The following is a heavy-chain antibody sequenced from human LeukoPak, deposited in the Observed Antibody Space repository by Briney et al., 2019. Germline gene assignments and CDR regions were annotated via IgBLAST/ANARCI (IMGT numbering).Heavy chain of an antibody. CDR2: IYSGGST. CDR3: ARGHYDSRGSY. D-gene: IGHD3-22*01. Sequence: GGSLRLSCAASGFTVSSNYMSWVRQAPGKGLEWVSVIYSGGSTYYADSVKGRFTISRDNSKKTLYLQMNSLRAEDTAVYYCARGHYDSRGSYWGQGTLVTVSS. V-gene: IGHV3-66*01. CDR1: GFTVSSNY. J-gene: IGHJ4*02.